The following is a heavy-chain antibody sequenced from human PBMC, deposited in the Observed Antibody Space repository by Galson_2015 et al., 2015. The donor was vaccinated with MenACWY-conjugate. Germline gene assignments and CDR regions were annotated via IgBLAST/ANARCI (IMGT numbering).Heavy chain of an antibody. Sequence: ATLSRTCTVSGGSINSYYWSWIRQPPGKGLEWIGYMYYSGSANYNPSLKSRVTISVDTSKNQFSLTMTSVTAADTAVYYRARGVNLASMAGYWGQGTLVTVSS. CDR3: ARGVNLASMAGY. J-gene: IGHJ4*02. D-gene: IGHD3-3*02. V-gene: IGHV4-59*01. CDR2: MYYSGSA. CDR1: GGSINSYY.